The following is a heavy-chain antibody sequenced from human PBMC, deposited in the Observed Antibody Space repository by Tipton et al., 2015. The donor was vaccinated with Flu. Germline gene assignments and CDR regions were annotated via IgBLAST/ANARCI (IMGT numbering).Heavy chain of an antibody. CDR2: IHRGGSP. CDR3: ARSTYYYGSGSSDY. CDR1: GDSLGSNYF. Sequence: TLSLTCSVSGDSLGSNYFWGWIRQPPGKGLEWIGNIHRGGSPYYNPSLRSRVTMSVDTSKNQFSLKLNSVTAADTAVYYCARSTYYYGSGSSDYWGQGSLVTVSS. V-gene: IGHV4-38-2*01. D-gene: IGHD3-10*01. J-gene: IGHJ4*02.